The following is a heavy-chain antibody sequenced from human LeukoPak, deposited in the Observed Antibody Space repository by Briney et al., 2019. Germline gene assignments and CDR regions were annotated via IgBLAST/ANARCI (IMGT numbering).Heavy chain of an antibody. V-gene: IGHV4-39*01. Sequence: SETLSLTCTVSGDSISSTYYYWVWIRQPPGKGLEWIGSIYYGGETYYNPSLRSRVAISSDTSKNQFSLSLNSVTATDTAVYYCARRSHCDVGSCPPVWGQGTTVTVSS. CDR1: GDSISSTYYY. J-gene: IGHJ6*02. CDR2: IYYGGET. CDR3: ARRSHCDVGSCPPV. D-gene: IGHD1-26*01.